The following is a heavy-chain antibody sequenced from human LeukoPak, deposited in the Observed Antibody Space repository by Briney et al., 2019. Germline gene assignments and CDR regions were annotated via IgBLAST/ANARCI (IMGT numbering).Heavy chain of an antibody. J-gene: IGHJ5*02. D-gene: IGHD1-26*01. CDR3: ARHSGSYYRPRRGAGIDP. V-gene: IGHV4-34*01. CDR2: INHSGST. Sequence: SETLSLTCAVYGGSFSGYYWSWIRQPPGKGLEWIGEINHSGSTNYNPSLKSRVTISVDTSKNQFSLKLSSVTAADTAVYYCARHSGSYYRPRRGAGIDPWGQGTLVTVSS. CDR1: GGSFSGYY.